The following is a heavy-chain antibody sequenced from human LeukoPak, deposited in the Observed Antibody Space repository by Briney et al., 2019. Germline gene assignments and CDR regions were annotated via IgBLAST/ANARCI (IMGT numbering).Heavy chain of an antibody. D-gene: IGHD2-15*01. J-gene: IGHJ4*02. V-gene: IGHV4-4*02. CDR1: GGSIGSNIW. CDR3: ASPSGASTW. CDR2: IYHSGNT. Sequence: PSGTLSLTCAVFGGSIGSNIWWSWVRQPPGKGLEWIGEIYHSGNTNYNPSVKSRVTISVDKSKNQFSLTLSSVTAADTAVYYCASPSGASTWWGQGTLVTVSS.